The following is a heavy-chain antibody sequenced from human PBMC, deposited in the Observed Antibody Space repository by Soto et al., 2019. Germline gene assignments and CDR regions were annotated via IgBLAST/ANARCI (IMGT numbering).Heavy chain of an antibody. CDR3: ARAPRGGVIIVITSAQIDY. CDR1: GYDFTDHY. D-gene: IGHD3-10*01. J-gene: IGHJ4*02. Sequence: QVQLVQSGAEVKKPGASVKVSCKASGYDFTDHYIHWVRQAPGQGLEWMGIISPDGGSTRYSQQFQAIITMTRDTSTSTVYMELSSLRSEDTAVYYCARAPRGGVIIVITSAQIDYWGQGTLVTVSS. CDR2: ISPDGGST. V-gene: IGHV1-46*01.